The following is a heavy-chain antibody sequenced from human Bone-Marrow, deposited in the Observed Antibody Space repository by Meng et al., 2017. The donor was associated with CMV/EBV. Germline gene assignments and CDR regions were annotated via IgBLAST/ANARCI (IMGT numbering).Heavy chain of an antibody. CDR2: IYYSGST. J-gene: IGHJ6*02. Sequence: SETLSLTCTVSGGSISSYYWSWIRQPPGKGLEWIGYIYYSGSTNYNPSPKSRVTISVDTSKNQFSLKLSSVTAADTAVYYCARGRVVVGVGMDVWGQGTTVTVSS. CDR1: GGSISSYY. CDR3: ARGRVVVGVGMDV. V-gene: IGHV4-59*12. D-gene: IGHD1-26*01.